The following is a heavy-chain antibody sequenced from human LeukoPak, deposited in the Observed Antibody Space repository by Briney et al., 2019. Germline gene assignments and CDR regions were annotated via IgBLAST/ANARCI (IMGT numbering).Heavy chain of an antibody. CDR1: GGTFSGYH. CDR3: ARSGLWSGYYSFDY. Sequence: SETLSLTCAVYGGTFSGYHWSWLRLPPGKGLEWIGEINHSGSTNYNPSLKSRLTISVDTSKNQFSLQLSSVTAADTAVYYCARSGLWSGYYSFDYWGQGTLVTVSS. J-gene: IGHJ4*02. CDR2: INHSGST. V-gene: IGHV4-34*01. D-gene: IGHD3-3*01.